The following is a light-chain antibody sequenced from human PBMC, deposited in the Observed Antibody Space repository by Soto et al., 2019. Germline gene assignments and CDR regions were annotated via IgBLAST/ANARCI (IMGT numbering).Light chain of an antibody. CDR3: LQYSTQSRT. J-gene: IGKJ1*01. CDR2: GAS. CDR1: QSVSSK. V-gene: IGKV3-20*01. Sequence: NSAITLTESPSAQATRARRASQSVSSKLAWYQQKPGQAPRLLIYGASTRATGIPDRFSGSGSGTDFTLTISRLEPDDVAMYYCLQYSTQSRTFGQGTKVDIK.